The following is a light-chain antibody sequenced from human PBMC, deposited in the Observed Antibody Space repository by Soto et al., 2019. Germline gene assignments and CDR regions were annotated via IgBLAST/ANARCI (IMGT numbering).Light chain of an antibody. CDR3: QVWDNNYDHYV. CDR2: DDG. CDR1: NIGGKS. Sequence: SYDLTQPPSVSVAPGPTARITCGGNNIGGKSLHWYQQKPGQAPVLVVYDDGDRPSGIPERFSGSNSGNTATLTISRVEAGDEADYYCQVWDNNYDHYVFGTGTKVTVL. V-gene: IGLV3-21*02. J-gene: IGLJ1*01.